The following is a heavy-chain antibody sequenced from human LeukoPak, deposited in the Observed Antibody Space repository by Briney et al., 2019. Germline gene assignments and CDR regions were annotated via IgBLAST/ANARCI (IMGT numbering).Heavy chain of an antibody. CDR3: ASLTHYDSRSFAFDI. V-gene: IGHV3-74*01. J-gene: IGHJ3*02. Sequence: GGSLRLSCAASGFIFSRYWMYWVRQAPGKGLVWVSHINGDETSTNYADFVEGRFTISRDNAKNTLYLQMNSLRAEETALYYCASLTHYDSRSFAFDIWGQGTLVAVSS. CDR2: INGDETST. D-gene: IGHD3-22*01. CDR1: GFIFSRYW.